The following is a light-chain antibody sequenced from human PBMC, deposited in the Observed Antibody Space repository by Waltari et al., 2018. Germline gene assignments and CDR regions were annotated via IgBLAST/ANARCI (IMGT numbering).Light chain of an antibody. CDR1: TSSIGKYS. Sequence: QSALTQPPSVSAAPGQKVTISCSGRTSSIGKYSVSWYQQLPGTAPKLLIYDSRKRHSGIPGRFSASKSGTSATLEISGLRPEDEAHYYCEAWDDRLTAEVFGTGTEVTVL. V-gene: IGLV1-51*01. J-gene: IGLJ1*01. CDR2: DSR. CDR3: EAWDDRLTAEV.